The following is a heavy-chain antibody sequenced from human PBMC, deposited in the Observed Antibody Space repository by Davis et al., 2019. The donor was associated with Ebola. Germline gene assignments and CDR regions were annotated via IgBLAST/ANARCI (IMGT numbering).Heavy chain of an antibody. J-gene: IGHJ6*02. Sequence: GESLKISCAASGFTFSSYGMHWVRQAPGRGLEYVSAISSNGGSTYYANSVKGRFTISRDNSKNTLYLQMGSLRAEDMAVYYCARDGQMGDYYYYGMDVWGQGTTVTVSS. CDR1: GFTFSSYG. CDR3: ARDGQMGDYYYYGMDV. V-gene: IGHV3-64*01. CDR2: ISSNGGST. D-gene: IGHD3-16*01.